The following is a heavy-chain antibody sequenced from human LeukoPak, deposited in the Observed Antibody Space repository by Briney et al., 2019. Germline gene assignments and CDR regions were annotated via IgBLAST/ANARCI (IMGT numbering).Heavy chain of an antibody. Sequence: SETLSLTCAVYGGSFSGYYWSWIRQPPGKGLEWIGDISHSGSTKYNPSLKSRVTISVDTSKNQFSRKLSSVTAADTSVYYCAAQYSGYVRLYDWGQGTLVTVSS. CDR1: GGSFSGYY. CDR3: AAQYSGYVRLYD. V-gene: IGHV4-34*01. D-gene: IGHD5-12*01. CDR2: ISHSGST. J-gene: IGHJ4*02.